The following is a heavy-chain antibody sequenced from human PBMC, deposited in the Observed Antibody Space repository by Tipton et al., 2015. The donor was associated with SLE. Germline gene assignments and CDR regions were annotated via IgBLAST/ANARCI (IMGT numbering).Heavy chain of an antibody. D-gene: IGHD6-13*01. CDR1: GITVSSSY. CDR2: MYSDGRT. CDR3: AREGPIAGFQH. Sequence: SLRLSCATSGITVSSSYMSWVRQTPGKGLEWVSTMYSDGRTFHADSVKGRFTISRDNSKNTLYPRLNSLRVDDTAVYYCAREGPIAGFQHWGQGTLVIVSS. V-gene: IGHV3-66*01. J-gene: IGHJ1*01.